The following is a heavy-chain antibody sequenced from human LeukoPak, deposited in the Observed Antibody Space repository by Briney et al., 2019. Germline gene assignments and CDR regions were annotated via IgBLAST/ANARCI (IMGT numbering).Heavy chain of an antibody. V-gene: IGHV1-69*13. CDR1: GGTFSSYA. CDR2: IIPIFGTA. CDR3: ARDFEDDYGKSYFVY. D-gene: IGHD4-17*01. J-gene: IGHJ4*02. Sequence: SVKVSCKASGGTFSSYAISWVRQAPGQGLEWMGGIIPIFGTANYAQKFQGRVTITADESTSTAYMELSSLRSEDTAVYYCARDFEDDYGKSYFVYWGQGTLVTASS.